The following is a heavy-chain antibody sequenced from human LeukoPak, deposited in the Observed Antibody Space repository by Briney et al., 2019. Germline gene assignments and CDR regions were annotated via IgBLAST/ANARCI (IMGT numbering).Heavy chain of an antibody. CDR2: ISSSGSTK. CDR1: GFTFSDYY. CDR3: ARDGHAYGRGSPHY. V-gene: IGHV3-11*01. Sequence: GGSLRLSCAASGFTFSDYYMSWIRQAPGKGLEWVSYISSSGSTKYHADSVEGRFTISRDNAKNSYLQMNSLRAEDTAVYYCARDGHAYGRGSPHYWGQGTLVTVSS. J-gene: IGHJ4*02. D-gene: IGHD3-10*01.